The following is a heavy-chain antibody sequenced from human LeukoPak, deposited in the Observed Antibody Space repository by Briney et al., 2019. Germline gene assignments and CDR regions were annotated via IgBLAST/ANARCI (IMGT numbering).Heavy chain of an antibody. J-gene: IGHJ4*02. Sequence: PGGSLRLSCAASGFTFSSYWMSWARQAPGKGLEWVANIKQDGSDKYYVDSVKGRFTISRDNAKNSLYLQMNSLRAEDTAVYYCAREYSSSWYPSYFDYWGQGTLVTVSS. D-gene: IGHD6-13*01. CDR1: GFTFSSYW. CDR2: IKQDGSDK. CDR3: AREYSSSWYPSYFDY. V-gene: IGHV3-7*01.